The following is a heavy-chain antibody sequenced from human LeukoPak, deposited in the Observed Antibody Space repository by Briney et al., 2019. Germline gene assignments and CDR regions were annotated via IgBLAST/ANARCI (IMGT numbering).Heavy chain of an antibody. CDR3: ARGYGDYDGDY. Sequence: GGPLRLSCAASGFTFSSYGMHWVRQAPGKGLEWVAVIWYDGSNKYYADSVKGRFTISRDNSKNTLYLQMNSLRAEDTAVYYCARGYGDYDGDYWGQGTLVTVSS. J-gene: IGHJ4*02. V-gene: IGHV3-33*01. CDR2: IWYDGSNK. D-gene: IGHD4-17*01. CDR1: GFTFSSYG.